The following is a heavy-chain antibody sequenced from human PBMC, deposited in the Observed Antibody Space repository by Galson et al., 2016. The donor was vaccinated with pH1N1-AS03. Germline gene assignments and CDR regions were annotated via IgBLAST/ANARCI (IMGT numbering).Heavy chain of an antibody. CDR2: IKSGGGDT. CDR3: ARDPDPNNIGWYYFDN. Sequence: SLRLSCAASGFTFSNYWMHWVRQVPGRGLMWVPGIKSGGGDTRYADSVKGRFIISRDDAKNTLYLQMNSLRAEDTALYYCARDPDPNNIGWYYFDNWGQGILVTVSS. V-gene: IGHV3-74*01. D-gene: IGHD6-19*01. CDR1: GFTFSNYW. J-gene: IGHJ4*02.